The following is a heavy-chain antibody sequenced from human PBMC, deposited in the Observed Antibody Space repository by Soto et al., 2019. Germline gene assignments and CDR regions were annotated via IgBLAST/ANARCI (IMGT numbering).Heavy chain of an antibody. J-gene: IGHJ4*02. CDR3: ARVDLTGYCRAKYFFDY. V-gene: IGHV1-69*13. CDR1: GGAFSSYA. D-gene: IGHD3-9*01. Sequence: ASVKVSCKASGGAFSSYAISWVRQAPGQGLEWMGGIIPIFGTANYAQKFQGRVTITADESTSTAYMELSSLRSEDTAVYYCARVDLTGYCRAKYFFDYWGQGTLVTVSS. CDR2: IIPIFGTA.